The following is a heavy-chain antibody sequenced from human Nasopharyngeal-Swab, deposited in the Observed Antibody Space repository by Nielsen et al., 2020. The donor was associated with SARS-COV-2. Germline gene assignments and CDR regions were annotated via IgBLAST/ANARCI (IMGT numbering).Heavy chain of an antibody. CDR1: GFSFRTYW. V-gene: IGHV3-74*01. D-gene: IGHD2-15*01. J-gene: IGHJ4*02. Sequence: GGSLRLSCAASGFSFRTYWMPWVRQSPGKGLLWVSRIDTDGAITNYADSVKGRFTISRDNAKNTLYLQMNSLRADDTAVYYCARDVGGRDNYWGQGALVTVSS. CDR2: IDTDGAIT. CDR3: ARDVGGRDNY.